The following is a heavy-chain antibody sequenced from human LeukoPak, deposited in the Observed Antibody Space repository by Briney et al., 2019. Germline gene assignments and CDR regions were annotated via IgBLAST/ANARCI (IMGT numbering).Heavy chain of an antibody. CDR2: IVVGSGNT. V-gene: IGHV1-58*01. CDR3: AADLQGNSNLDY. D-gene: IGHD4-11*01. Sequence: SVKVSCKASGFTFTSSAVQWVRQARGQRLEWIGWIVVGSGNTNYAQKFQERVTITRDMSTSTAYMELSSLRSEDMAVYYCAADLQGNSNLDYWGQGTLVTVSS. CDR1: GFTFTSSA. J-gene: IGHJ4*02.